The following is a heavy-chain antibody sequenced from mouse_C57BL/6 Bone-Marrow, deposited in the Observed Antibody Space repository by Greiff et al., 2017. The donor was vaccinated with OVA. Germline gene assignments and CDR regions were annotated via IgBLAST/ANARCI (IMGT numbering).Heavy chain of an antibody. Sequence: EVMLVESGGDLVKPGGSLKLSCAASGFTFSSYGMSWVRQTPDKRLAWVATISSGGSYTYYPDSVKGRFTISRDNAKNTLYLQMSSLKSEDTAMYYCARYGNSYYFDYWGQGTTLTVSS. CDR3: ARYGNSYYFDY. CDR1: GFTFSSYG. V-gene: IGHV5-6*01. D-gene: IGHD2-10*02. J-gene: IGHJ2*01. CDR2: ISSGGSYT.